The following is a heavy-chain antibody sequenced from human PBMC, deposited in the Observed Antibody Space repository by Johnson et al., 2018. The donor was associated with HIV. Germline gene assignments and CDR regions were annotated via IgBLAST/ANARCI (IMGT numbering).Heavy chain of an antibody. CDR3: AKDMGYSSFGFGFDL. CDR1: EFTVSSNY. CDR2: IYSGGST. Sequence: VHLVESGGGLIQPGGSLRLSCAASEFTVSSNYMSWVRQAPGKGLVWVSIIYSGGSTYYADSVKGRFTISRDNAKNSLYLQMNSLRAEDTALYYCAKDMGYSSFGFGFDLWGQGTMVTVSS. J-gene: IGHJ3*01. D-gene: IGHD6-13*01. V-gene: IGHV3-53*01.